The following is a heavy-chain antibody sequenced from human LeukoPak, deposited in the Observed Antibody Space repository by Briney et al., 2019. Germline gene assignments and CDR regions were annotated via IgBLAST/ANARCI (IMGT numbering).Heavy chain of an antibody. CDR1: GGSLSSYY. Sequence: SETLSLACTVSGGSLSSYYWSWIRQPPGKGLEWIGYIYYSGSTNYNPSLKSRVTISVDTSKNQFSLKLSSVTAADTAVYYCARESREYGMDVWGQGTTVTVSS. V-gene: IGHV4-59*01. CDR3: ARESREYGMDV. CDR2: IYYSGST. J-gene: IGHJ6*02.